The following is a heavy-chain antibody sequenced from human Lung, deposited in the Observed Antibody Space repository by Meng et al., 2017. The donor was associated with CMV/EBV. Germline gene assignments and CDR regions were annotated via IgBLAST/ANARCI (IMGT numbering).Heavy chain of an antibody. J-gene: IGHJ4*02. CDR3: ARDAGTIAVSGIGDY. CDR2: ISAYNGDT. V-gene: IGHV1-18*01. Sequence: ASXXVSXKASGYIFTKYGVNWMRQAPGQGPEWMGWISAYNGDTMYAPKVQGRVTMTTDTSTSTAYMELRGLRSDDTAVDYCARDAGTIAVSGIGDYWGQGXLVTAPQ. D-gene: IGHD6-19*01. CDR1: GYIFTKYG.